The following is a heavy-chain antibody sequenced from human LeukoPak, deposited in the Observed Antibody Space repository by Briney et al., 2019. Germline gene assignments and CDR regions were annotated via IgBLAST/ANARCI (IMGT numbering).Heavy chain of an antibody. D-gene: IGHD2-21*01. Sequence: PSETLSLTCTVSGGSISSYYWSWIRQPPGNGLEWIGYIYYSGSTNYNPSLKGRVTISVDTSKNQFSLMLSSVTAADTAVYYCARGHSILWWAVGAFDIWGQGTLVTVSS. V-gene: IGHV4-59*01. CDR1: GGSISSYY. J-gene: IGHJ3*02. CDR2: IYYSGST. CDR3: ARGHSILWWAVGAFDI.